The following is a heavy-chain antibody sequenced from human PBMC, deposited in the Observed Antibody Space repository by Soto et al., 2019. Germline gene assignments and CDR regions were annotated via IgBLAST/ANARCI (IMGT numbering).Heavy chain of an antibody. J-gene: IGHJ6*02. V-gene: IGHV5-10-1*01. CDR2: IDPSDSYT. D-gene: IGHD2-21*01. CDR1: GYSFTSYW. CDR3: ARRDPPYCGGDCYYGMDV. Sequence: GESLKISCKGSGYSFTSYWISWVRQMPGKGLEWMGRIDPSDSYTNYSPSFQGHVTISADKSISTAYLQWSSLKASDTAMYYCARRDPPYCGGDCYYGMDVWGQGTTVTV.